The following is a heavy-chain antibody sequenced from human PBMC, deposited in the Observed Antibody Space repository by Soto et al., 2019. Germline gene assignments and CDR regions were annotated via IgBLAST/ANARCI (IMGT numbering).Heavy chain of an antibody. J-gene: IGHJ3*02. CDR1: GFDFRSYE. V-gene: IGHV3-48*03. CDR3: ERETLRDATDI. CDR2: IRANDESI. D-gene: IGHD2-21*01. Sequence: GGSLRLSCVASGFDFRSYEMNWVRQAPGKGLEWVSNIRANDESIYYADSVKGRVSVSRDNAKNSLFLEMNSLRVDDTAVYYCERETLRDATDIWGEGTMVTV.